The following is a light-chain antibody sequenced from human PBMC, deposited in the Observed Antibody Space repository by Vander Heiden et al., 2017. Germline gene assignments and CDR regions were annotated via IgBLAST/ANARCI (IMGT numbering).Light chain of an antibody. CDR2: DNN. CDR3: QSYDSSLSAYV. CDR1: CPNYGAGYD. Sequence: SVPPPPPPVSRPPGRRVPIPCSGSCPNYGAGYDVHWYQQFPGTAPKLLIYDNNNRPSGVPDRFSGSKSAASASLAITGLQAQDEADYYCQSYDSSLSAYVFGTGTKVTVL. V-gene: IGLV1-40*03. J-gene: IGLJ1*01.